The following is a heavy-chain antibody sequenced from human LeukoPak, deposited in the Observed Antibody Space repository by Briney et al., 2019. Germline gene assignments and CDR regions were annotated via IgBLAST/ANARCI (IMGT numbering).Heavy chain of an antibody. J-gene: IGHJ6*03. CDR3: ARVGLLPCGGDCSYYYYYYMDV. V-gene: IGHV4-59*01. CDR2: IYYSGST. CDR1: GGSISSYY. Sequence: PSETLSLTCTVSGGSISSYYWSWIRQPPGKGLEWIGYIYYSGSTNYNPSLKSRVTISVDTSKNQFSLKLSSVTAADTAVYYCARVGLLPCGGDCSYYYYYYMDVWGKGTTVTVSS. D-gene: IGHD2-21*02.